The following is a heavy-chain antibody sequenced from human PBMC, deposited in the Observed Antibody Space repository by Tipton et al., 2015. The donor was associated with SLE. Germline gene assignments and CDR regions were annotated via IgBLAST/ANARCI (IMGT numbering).Heavy chain of an antibody. D-gene: IGHD2-2*02. V-gene: IGHV4-38-2*02. CDR1: GYSISSGYS. Sequence: TLSLTCTVSGYSISSGYSWGWIRQPPGKGLEWIGSMFHGGSTYYNPSLKSRVTISVDKSKNQFSLKLTTVTAADTAVYHCASSQYCSDSSCYSFDYWGQGTLVTVSS. CDR2: MFHGGST. CDR3: ASSQYCSDSSCYSFDY. J-gene: IGHJ4*02.